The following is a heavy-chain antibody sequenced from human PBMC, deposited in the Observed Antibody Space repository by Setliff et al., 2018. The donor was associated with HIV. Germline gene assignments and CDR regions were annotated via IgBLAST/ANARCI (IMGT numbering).Heavy chain of an antibody. CDR2: IIPIFGTA. CDR3: ARKYCTNGVCYKTGEFDY. CDR1: GYTFTSYG. D-gene: IGHD2-8*01. V-gene: IGHV1-69*06. Sequence: GASVKVSCKAAGYTFTSYGIIWVRQAPGQGLEWMGNIIPIFGTANYAQKFQGSVTITADKSTTTASMELSSLRSDDTAVYYCARKYCTNGVCYKTGEFDYWGQGTLVTVSS. J-gene: IGHJ4*02.